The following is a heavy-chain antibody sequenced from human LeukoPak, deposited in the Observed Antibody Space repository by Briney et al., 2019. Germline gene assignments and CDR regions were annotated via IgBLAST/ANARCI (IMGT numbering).Heavy chain of an antibody. CDR1: GFTFSSHA. D-gene: IGHD1-1*01. J-gene: IGHJ4*02. CDR2: ISYDGSNK. Sequence: GGSLRLSCAASGFTFSSHALHWVRQAPGKGLEWVAVISYDGSNKYYADSVKGRFTISRDNSKNTLYLQMNSLRAEDTAVYYCARGRHWNDPPGDYWGQGTLVTVSS. V-gene: IGHV3-30*01. CDR3: ARGRHWNDPPGDY.